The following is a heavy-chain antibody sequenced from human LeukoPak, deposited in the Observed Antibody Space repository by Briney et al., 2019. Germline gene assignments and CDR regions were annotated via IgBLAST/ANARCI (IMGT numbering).Heavy chain of an antibody. V-gene: IGHV3-23*01. J-gene: IGHJ4*02. CDR2: ISGSGGST. Sequence: GGSLRLSCAASGFTFSSYAMSWVRQAPGKGLEGISGISGSGGSTYYADSVKGRFTISRDNSKNTLYLQMNSLTDEDTAVYYCAKASDPFRWFGEFNVKLPPPIRHYFFDSWGQGTLVTVSS. CDR3: AKASDPFRWFGEFNVKLPPPIRHYFFDS. D-gene: IGHD3-10*01. CDR1: GFTFSSYA.